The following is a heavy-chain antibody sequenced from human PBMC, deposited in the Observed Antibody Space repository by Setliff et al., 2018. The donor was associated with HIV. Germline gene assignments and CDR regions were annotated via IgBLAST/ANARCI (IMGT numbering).Heavy chain of an antibody. CDR1: GYTFTGHY. J-gene: IGHJ5*02. D-gene: IGHD3-10*01. CDR3: ARDHVFGSRTGFDP. Sequence: ASVKVSCKASGYTFTGHYMHWVRQAPGQGLEWMGRINPKSGGINYAQKFQGRVTLTRDTSISTAYMELSRLRSDDTAVYYCARDHVFGSRTGFDPWGPGILVTVSS. CDR2: INPKSGGI. V-gene: IGHV1-2*06.